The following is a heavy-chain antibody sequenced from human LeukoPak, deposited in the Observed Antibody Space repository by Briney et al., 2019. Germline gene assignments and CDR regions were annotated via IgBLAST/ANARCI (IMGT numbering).Heavy chain of an antibody. Sequence: GRSLRLSCAASGFTFSSYGMHWVRQAPGKGLEWVGIVSDHGTIQVYPDSVKGRFTISRDNSWNTLYLQMNSLRPEDTAIYYCASEICTNGVCADFQYWGQGVLVAVSS. CDR1: GFTFSSYG. CDR3: ASEICTNGVCADFQY. D-gene: IGHD2-8*01. J-gene: IGHJ4*02. CDR2: VSDHGTIQ. V-gene: IGHV3-30*06.